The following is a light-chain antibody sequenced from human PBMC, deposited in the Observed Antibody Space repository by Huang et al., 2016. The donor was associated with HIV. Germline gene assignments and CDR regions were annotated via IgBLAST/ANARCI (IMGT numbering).Light chain of an antibody. J-gene: IGKJ1*01. V-gene: IGKV3-15*01. CDR3: QQYNNWPRGT. CDR2: AAS. CDR1: QSVSSD. Sequence: EIVMTQSPATLSVSPGERATLSCRASQSVSSDLAWYQQNPGQAPRLLIYAASLRAAGVPARFSGSGSGTEFTLTISSLQSEDFAVYYCQQYNNWPRGTFGQGTKVEIK.